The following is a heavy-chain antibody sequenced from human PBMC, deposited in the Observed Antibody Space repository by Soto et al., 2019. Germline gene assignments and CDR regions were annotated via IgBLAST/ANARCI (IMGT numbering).Heavy chain of an antibody. CDR3: AKDRARAAAKTFPSDFDY. CDR2: ISGSGGST. Sequence: PGGSLRLSCAASGFTFSSYAMSWVRQAPGKGLEWVSAISGSGGSTYYADSVKGRFTISRDNSKNTLYLQMNSLRAEDTAVYYCAKDRARAAAKTFPSDFDYWGQGTLVTVSS. CDR1: GFTFSSYA. V-gene: IGHV3-23*01. J-gene: IGHJ4*02. D-gene: IGHD6-13*01.